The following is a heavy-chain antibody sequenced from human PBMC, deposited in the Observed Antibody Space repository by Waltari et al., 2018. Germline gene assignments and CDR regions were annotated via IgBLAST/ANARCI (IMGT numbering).Heavy chain of an antibody. CDR2: FDPEYGET. Sequence: QVQLVQSGAEVKKPGASVKVSCKVSGYTFSELPMHWVRQAPGKGPEWMGGFDPEYGETIYAQKFQGRVTMTEDTSTDTAYMELSSLRSEDTAVYYCATVEWLRLRGYNWFDPWGQGTLVTVSS. J-gene: IGHJ5*02. D-gene: IGHD5-12*01. V-gene: IGHV1-24*01. CDR3: ATVEWLRLRGYNWFDP. CDR1: GYTFSELP.